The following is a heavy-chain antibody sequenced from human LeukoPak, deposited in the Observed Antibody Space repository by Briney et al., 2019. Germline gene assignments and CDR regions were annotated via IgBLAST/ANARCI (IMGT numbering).Heavy chain of an antibody. J-gene: IGHJ6*03. CDR3: ARGRVRGATTYYYYYYMDV. D-gene: IGHD3-10*01. Sequence: SVKVSCKASGGTFSSYAISWVPHAPGQGLEWMGGIIPIFGTANYAQKFQGRDTITADESTSTAYMELSSLRSEDTAVYYCARGRVRGATTYYYYYYMDVWGKGTTVTISS. CDR1: GGTFSSYA. V-gene: IGHV1-69*13. CDR2: IIPIFGTA.